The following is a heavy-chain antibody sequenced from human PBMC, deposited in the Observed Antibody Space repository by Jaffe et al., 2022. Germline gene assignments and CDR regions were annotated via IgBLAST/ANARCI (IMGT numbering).Heavy chain of an antibody. CDR2: IYYSGST. V-gene: IGHV4-59*01. J-gene: IGHJ4*02. CDR1: GGSISSYY. Sequence: QVQLQESGPGLVKPSETLSLTCTVSGGSISSYYWSWIRQPPGKGLEWIGYIYYSGSTNYNPSLKSRVTISVDTSKNQFSLKLSSVTAADTAVYYCARGGGALLWDFDYWGQGTLVTVSS. CDR3: ARGGGALLWDFDY. D-gene: IGHD3-10*01.